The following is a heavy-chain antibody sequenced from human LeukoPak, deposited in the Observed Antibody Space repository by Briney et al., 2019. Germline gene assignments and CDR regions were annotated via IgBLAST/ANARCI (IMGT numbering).Heavy chain of an antibody. CDR3: ARASYSYDINGWVPFDY. Sequence: SETLSLTCTVSGGSISSSSYYWGWIRQPPGKGLEWIGSIYYSGSTYYNPSLKSRVTISGDTSKNQFSLRLSSVTAADTAVYHCARASYSYDINGWVPFDYWGQGTLVTVSS. CDR2: IYYSGST. CDR1: GGSISSSSYY. V-gene: IGHV4-39*07. J-gene: IGHJ4*02. D-gene: IGHD3-22*01.